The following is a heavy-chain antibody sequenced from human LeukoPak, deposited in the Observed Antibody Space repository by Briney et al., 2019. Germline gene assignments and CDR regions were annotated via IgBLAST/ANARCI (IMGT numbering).Heavy chain of an antibody. V-gene: IGHV2-5*02. J-gene: IGHJ4*02. D-gene: IGHD2/OR15-2a*01. CDR2: IYWDDDK. Sequence: SGPTLVNPTQTLTLTCTFSGFSLSTSAVGVGWIRQPPGKALEWLALIYWDDDKRYSPSLKIRLTITKDTSKNQVVLAMSNMDPVDTATYYCAHRNPQSMAYYFDYWGQGTLVTVSS. CDR1: GFSLSTSAVG. CDR3: AHRNPQSMAYYFDY.